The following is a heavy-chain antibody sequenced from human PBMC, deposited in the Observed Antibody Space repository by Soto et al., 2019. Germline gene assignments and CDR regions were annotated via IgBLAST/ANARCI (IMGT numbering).Heavy chain of an antibody. J-gene: IGHJ4*02. CDR1: GGTFSSYA. D-gene: IGHD4-17*01. Sequence: GASVNVSCKASGGTFSSYAISWVRQAPGQGLEWMGGIIPIFGTANYAQKFQGRVTITADESTSTAYMELSSLRSEDTAVYYCARDHDYGDHDMGYWGQGTLVTVSS. CDR3: ARDHDYGDHDMGY. V-gene: IGHV1-69*13. CDR2: IIPIFGTA.